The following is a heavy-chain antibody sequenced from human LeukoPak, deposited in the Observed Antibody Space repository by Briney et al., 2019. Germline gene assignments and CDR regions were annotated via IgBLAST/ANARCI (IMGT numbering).Heavy chain of an antibody. CDR3: ARGRIAKIVVVHSFHYGMDV. V-gene: IGHV4-34*01. Sequence: PSETLFLTCDVFGGSFTDYFWTWIRQSPEKGLEWIGEINDYTGNTNYNPSLNSRVSISLEKSKNQFSRELRSVTAADTAVYYCARGRIAKIVVVHSFHYGMDVWGQGTTVTVSS. CDR2: INDYTGNT. D-gene: IGHD3-22*01. CDR1: GGSFTDYF. J-gene: IGHJ6*02.